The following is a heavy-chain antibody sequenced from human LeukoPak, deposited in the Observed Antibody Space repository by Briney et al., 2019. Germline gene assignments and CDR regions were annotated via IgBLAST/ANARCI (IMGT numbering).Heavy chain of an antibody. V-gene: IGHV3-30*03. CDR3: ARDGRWLQSPLDY. D-gene: IGHD5-24*01. Sequence: GGSLRLSCAASGFTFSSYGMHWVRQAPGKGLEWVAVISYDGSNKYYADSVKGRFTISRDNAKNSLYLQMNSLRAEDTAVYYCARDGRWLQSPLDYWGQGTLVTVSS. CDR1: GFTFSSYG. J-gene: IGHJ4*02. CDR2: ISYDGSNK.